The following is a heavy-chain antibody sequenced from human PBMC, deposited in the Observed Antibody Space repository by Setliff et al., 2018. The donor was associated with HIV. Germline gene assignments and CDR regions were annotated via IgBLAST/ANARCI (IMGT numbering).Heavy chain of an antibody. Sequence: PSETLSLTCTVSGGSISSGGYYWSWIRRHPGKGLEWIGYIYYRETTYYNPSLKSRVTISVDKSKNHFSLRLTSVTAADTAVYYCARDQGYSYGSGPFHSWRQGTMVT. CDR1: GGSISSGGYY. CDR2: IYYRETT. V-gene: IGHV4-31*02. J-gene: IGHJ3*02. CDR3: ARDQGYSYGSGPFHS. D-gene: IGHD5-18*01.